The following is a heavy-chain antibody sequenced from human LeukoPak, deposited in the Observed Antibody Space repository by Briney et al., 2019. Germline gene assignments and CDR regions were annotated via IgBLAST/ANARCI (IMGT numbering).Heavy chain of an antibody. J-gene: IGHJ4*02. V-gene: IGHV4-59*08. CDR1: GGSISSYY. CDR2: IYYSGST. D-gene: IGHD6-13*01. Sequence: PSETLSLTCTVSGGSISSYYWSWIRQPPGKGLEWIGYIYYSGSTNSNPSLRGRVTISVDTSNNQFSLKLSSVTAADTAVYYCARQLAAAGYYFDYWGQGTLVTVSS. CDR3: ARQLAAAGYYFDY.